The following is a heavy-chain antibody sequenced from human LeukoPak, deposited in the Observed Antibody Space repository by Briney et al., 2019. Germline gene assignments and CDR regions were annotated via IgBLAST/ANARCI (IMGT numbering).Heavy chain of an antibody. Sequence: GGSLKLSCAASGFTFSDSAMHGVRQASGKGLEWGGRIRNKAKSYATAYAESVKGRFTISRDDSKNTAYLQMNSLKTEDTAVYYCTHYYDSSGYYGAFDIWGQGTMVTVSS. V-gene: IGHV3-73*01. J-gene: IGHJ3*02. CDR3: THYYDSSGYYGAFDI. D-gene: IGHD3-22*01. CDR2: IRNKAKSYAT. CDR1: GFTFSDSA.